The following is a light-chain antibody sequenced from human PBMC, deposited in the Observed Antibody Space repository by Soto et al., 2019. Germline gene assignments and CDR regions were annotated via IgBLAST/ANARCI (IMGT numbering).Light chain of an antibody. CDR2: SND. J-gene: IGLJ2*01. Sequence: QSVLTQPPSASGTPGQTVSISCSGTSSNIGVNSVSWYQHLPGAAPKLLIHSNDQRPSGVPVRFSGFKSGTSASLAISGLQSEDKADYYCAAWDDSLNGHVLFGGGTKVTVL. CDR3: AAWDDSLNGHVL. CDR1: SSNIGVNS. V-gene: IGLV1-44*01.